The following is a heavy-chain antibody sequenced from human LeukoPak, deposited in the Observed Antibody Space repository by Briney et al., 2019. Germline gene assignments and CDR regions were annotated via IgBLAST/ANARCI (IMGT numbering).Heavy chain of an antibody. D-gene: IGHD3-3*01. CDR2: IYTSGST. Sequence: PSETLSLTCAVSGYSISSGYYWSWIRQPAGKGLEWIGRIYTSGSTNYNPSLKSRVTISVDTSKNQFSLKLSSVTAADTAVYYCARSSYYDFWSGYQYFQHWGQGTLVTVSS. V-gene: IGHV4-61*02. CDR3: ARSSYYDFWSGYQYFQH. CDR1: GYSISSGYY. J-gene: IGHJ1*01.